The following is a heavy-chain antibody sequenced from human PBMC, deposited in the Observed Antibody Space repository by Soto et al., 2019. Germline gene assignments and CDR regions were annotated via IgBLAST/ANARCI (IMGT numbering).Heavy chain of an antibody. J-gene: IGHJ6*01. V-gene: IGHV1-8*01. CDR3: ARGRPGRYYYYGMDV. CDR1: GYTFTSYD. Sequence: VQLVQSGAEVKKPGASVKVSCKASGYTFTSYDINWVRQATGQGLEWMGWMNPNSGNTGYAQKFQGRVTMTRNTPICTADMAMSSLRSEDTAVYYCARGRPGRYYYYGMDVWGQGTTVTVSS. CDR2: MNPNSGNT.